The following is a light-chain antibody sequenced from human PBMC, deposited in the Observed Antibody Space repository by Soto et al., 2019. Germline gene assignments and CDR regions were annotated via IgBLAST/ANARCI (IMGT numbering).Light chain of an antibody. Sequence: QSVLTQPASVSGSPGQSIIISGTGTSMDVGGYNYVSWYQQHPGKAPKLIIYDVTNRPSGVSNRFSGSKSGNTASLTISGLQAEDEADYYCSSYTSSSARVFGGGTKLTVL. CDR1: SMDVGGYNY. CDR2: DVT. CDR3: SSYTSSSARV. V-gene: IGLV2-14*01. J-gene: IGLJ3*02.